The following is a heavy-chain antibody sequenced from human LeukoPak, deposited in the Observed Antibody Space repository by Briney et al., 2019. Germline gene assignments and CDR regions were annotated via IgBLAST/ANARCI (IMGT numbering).Heavy chain of an antibody. J-gene: IGHJ2*01. CDR1: GGTFSSYA. V-gene: IGHV1-69*01. CDR2: IIPIFGTA. CDR3: ARVRAARPDWYFDL. Sequence: SVKVSCKASGGTFSSYAISWVRQAPGQGLEWMGGIIPIFGTANYAQKFQGRVTITADESTSTAYMELSSLRSEGTAVYYCARVRAARPDWYFDLWGRGTLVTVSS. D-gene: IGHD6-6*01.